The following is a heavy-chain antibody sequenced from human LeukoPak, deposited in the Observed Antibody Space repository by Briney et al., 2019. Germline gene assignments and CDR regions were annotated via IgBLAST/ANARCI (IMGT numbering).Heavy chain of an antibody. CDR2: ISSSGSTI. CDR1: GFTCSDYY. V-gene: IGHV3-11*04. CDR3: ASDFWGQQLVEPFDY. Sequence: PGGSLRLSCAASGFTCSDYYMSWIRQAPGKGLEWVSYISSSGSTIYYADAVKGRFTIYRDNAKNSLYLQMNSLRAEDTAVYYCASDFWGQQLVEPFDYWCQGTLVTVSS. D-gene: IGHD6-13*01. J-gene: IGHJ4*02.